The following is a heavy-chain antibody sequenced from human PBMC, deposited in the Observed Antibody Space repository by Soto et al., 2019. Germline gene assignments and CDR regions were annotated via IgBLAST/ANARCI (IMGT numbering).Heavy chain of an antibody. V-gene: IGHV3-43*01. J-gene: IGHJ6*02. CDR3: AKPTLGAGGNYPPDYYYGMDV. D-gene: IGHD2-21*02. CDR1: GFTFDDYT. Sequence: PGGSLRLSCAAPGFTFDDYTMHWVRQAPGKGLEWVSLISWDGGSTYYADSVKGRFTISRDNSKNSLYLQMNSLRTEDTALYYCAKPTLGAGGNYPPDYYYGMDVWGQGTTVTVSS. CDR2: ISWDGGST.